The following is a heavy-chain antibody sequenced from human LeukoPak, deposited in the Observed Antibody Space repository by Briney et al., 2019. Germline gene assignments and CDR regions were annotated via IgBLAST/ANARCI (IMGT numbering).Heavy chain of an antibody. J-gene: IGHJ4*02. V-gene: IGHV3-15*01. Sequence: GSLRLSCAASGFTFSNAWMSWVRQAPGKGLEWVGRIKSKNDGGTPDYAAPVKGRFTISRDDSKNTIYLQMNSLKTDEDTAVYYCISHYYGSGSYDYWGQGTLVTVSS. CDR1: GFTFSNAW. D-gene: IGHD3-10*01. CDR2: IKSKNDGGTP. CDR3: ISHYYGSGSYDY.